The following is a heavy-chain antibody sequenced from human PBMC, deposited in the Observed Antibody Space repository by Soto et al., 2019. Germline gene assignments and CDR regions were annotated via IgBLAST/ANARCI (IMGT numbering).Heavy chain of an antibody. V-gene: IGHV4-30-4*01. J-gene: IGHJ6*02. CDR2: SFYSGIT. Sequence: QVQLQESGPRLVKPLQTLSLTCTVSGDSINSGDYYWSWIRQPPGRGLEWVGYSFYSGITDYNPSLTTRITISMATSKNQFSLSLNSVTAADTAVYFCARWSGVGVAGMDVWGQGTTVSVSS. CDR1: GDSINSGDYY. D-gene: IGHD3-10*01. CDR3: ARWSGVGVAGMDV.